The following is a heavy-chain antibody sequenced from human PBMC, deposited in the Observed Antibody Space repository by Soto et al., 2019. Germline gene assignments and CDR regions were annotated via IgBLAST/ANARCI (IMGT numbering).Heavy chain of an antibody. V-gene: IGHV3-23*01. CDR1: GFTFSSYA. J-gene: IGHJ3*02. CDR3: ANEGVSTIMFVSNADPDAFDI. D-gene: IGHD5-12*01. CDR2: ISGSGGST. Sequence: GGSLRLSCAASGFTFSSYAMSWVRQAPGKGLEWVSAISGSGGSTYYADSVKGRFTISRDNSKNTLYLQMNSLRAEDTAVYYCANEGVSTIMFVSNADPDAFDIWGQGTMVTVSS.